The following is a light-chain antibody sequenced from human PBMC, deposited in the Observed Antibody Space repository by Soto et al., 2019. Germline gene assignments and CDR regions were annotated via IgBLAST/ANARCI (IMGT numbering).Light chain of an antibody. CDR2: DAS. CDR1: QDIDKF. V-gene: IGKV1-33*01. CDR3: QQYDSLPIT. Sequence: DFQMTQSPSSLSASVGDRVTITCQASQDIDKFLNWYQQKPGKPPKLLIDDASNLATGVPSRLSGSGSGTDFTFTIRIMQHEDVARYYCQQYDSLPITFGHGTRLQIK. J-gene: IGKJ5*01.